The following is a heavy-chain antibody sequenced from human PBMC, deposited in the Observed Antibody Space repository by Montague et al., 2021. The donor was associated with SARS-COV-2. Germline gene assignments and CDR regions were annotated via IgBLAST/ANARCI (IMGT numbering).Heavy chain of an antibody. CDR2: ISSSGGTT. J-gene: IGHJ3*02. Sequence: SLRVSCAASGFPFSSYEMNWVRQAPGKGLEWVSYISSSGGTTFYADSVRGRFTISRDNAKNSLYLQMNSLRAEDTAVYYCARESRITMLVVVITSAFDIWGQGTMVTVSS. D-gene: IGHD3-22*01. CDR3: ARESRITMLVVVITSAFDI. CDR1: GFPFSSYE. V-gene: IGHV3-48*03.